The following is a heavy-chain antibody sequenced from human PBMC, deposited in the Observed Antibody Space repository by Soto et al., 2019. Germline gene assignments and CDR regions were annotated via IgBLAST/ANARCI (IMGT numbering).Heavy chain of an antibody. CDR2: ISSTSYNT. CDR3: AKAGFSSSWSPTYFDY. D-gene: IGHD6-13*01. J-gene: IGHJ4*02. Sequence: PGGSLRLSCAASGFTFISYRMNWVRQAPGKGLEWVSAISSTSYNTYYADSVKGRFTISRDNTKNTLYLQMNSLRAEDTAVYYCAKAGFSSSWSPTYFDYWGQGTLVTVSS. CDR1: GFTFISYR. V-gene: IGHV3-23*01.